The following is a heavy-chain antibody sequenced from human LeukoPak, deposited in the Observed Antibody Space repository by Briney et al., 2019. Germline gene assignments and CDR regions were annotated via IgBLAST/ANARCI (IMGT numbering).Heavy chain of an antibody. CDR3: AIQYGDYSWFDP. CDR1: GYTFTGYY. CDR2: INPNSGGT. D-gene: IGHD4-17*01. Sequence: ASVKVSCXASGYTFTGYYMHWVRQAPGQGLEWMGWINPNSGGTNYAQKFQGRVTMTRDTSISTAYMELSRLRSDDTAVYYCAIQYGDYSWFDPWGQGTLVTVSS. V-gene: IGHV1-2*02. J-gene: IGHJ5*02.